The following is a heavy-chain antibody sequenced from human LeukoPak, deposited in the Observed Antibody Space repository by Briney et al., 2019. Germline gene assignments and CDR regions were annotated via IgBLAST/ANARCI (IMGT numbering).Heavy chain of an antibody. CDR3: AREGDWYSRSWNPFDF. CDR2: IYYSGST. V-gene: IGHV4-39*07. CDR1: GGSVSSSAYY. J-gene: IGHJ4*02. Sequence: SETLSLTCTVSGGSVSSSAYYWGWIRQPPEKGLEWIGNIYYSGSTYYNPSLKSRVTISIDTSKNQFSLKLSSVTAADTAVYYCAREGDWYSRSWNPFDFWGQGTLVTVSS. D-gene: IGHD6-13*01.